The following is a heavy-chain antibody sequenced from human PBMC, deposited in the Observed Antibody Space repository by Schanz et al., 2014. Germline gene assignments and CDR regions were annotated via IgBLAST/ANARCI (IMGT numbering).Heavy chain of an antibody. J-gene: IGHJ4*02. V-gene: IGHV3-33*01. CDR2: IWYDENNK. CDR3: AGANYRRKINFDY. Sequence: QVQLVESGGGVVQFGRSLRLSCVASGFTFSSYGMHWVRQAPGKGLEWVAVIWYDENNKYYADSVKGRFTMSRDNSKNTLYLQMNSLRAEDTAVYYCAGANYRRKINFDYWGRGTLVTVSS. D-gene: IGHD3-10*01. CDR1: GFTFSSYG.